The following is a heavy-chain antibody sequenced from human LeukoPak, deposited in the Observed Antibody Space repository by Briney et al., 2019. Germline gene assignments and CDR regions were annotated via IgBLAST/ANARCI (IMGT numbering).Heavy chain of an antibody. J-gene: IGHJ4*02. CDR3: AKSPSMIVVVKGAGDY. Sequence: GGSLRLSCAASGFTFGSYWMSWVRQAPGKGLEWVSAISGSGGSTYYADSVKGRFTISRDNSKNTLYLQMNSLRAEDTAVYYCAKSPSMIVVVKGAGDYWGQGTLVTVSS. CDR1: GFTFGSYW. D-gene: IGHD3-22*01. V-gene: IGHV3-23*01. CDR2: ISGSGGST.